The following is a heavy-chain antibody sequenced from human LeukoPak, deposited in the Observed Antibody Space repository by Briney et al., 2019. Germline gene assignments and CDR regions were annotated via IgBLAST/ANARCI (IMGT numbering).Heavy chain of an antibody. CDR3: ARDFGDYDLDAFDI. J-gene: IGHJ3*02. D-gene: IGHD4-17*01. CDR2: IIPGSGGT. Sequence: ASVKVSCKASGYTFTSYGISWVRQAPGQGLEWMGWIIPGSGGTDYEQRFQGRVTMTRDTSISTAYMELSRLRSDDTAVYYCARDFGDYDLDAFDIWGQGTMVTVSS. CDR1: GYTFTSYG. V-gene: IGHV1-2*02.